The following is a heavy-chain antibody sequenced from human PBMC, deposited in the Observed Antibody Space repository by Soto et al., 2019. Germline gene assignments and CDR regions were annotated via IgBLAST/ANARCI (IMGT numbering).Heavy chain of an antibody. J-gene: IGHJ6*02. V-gene: IGHV3-73*01. CDR2: IRSKANSYAT. CDR1: GFTFSGSA. CDR3: TRPLVGPRSHYYYYGMDV. D-gene: IGHD3-10*01. Sequence: GGSLRLSCAASGFTFSGSAMHWVRQASGKGLEWVGRIRSKANSYATAYAASVKGRFTISRDDSKNTAYLQMNSLKTEDTAVYYCTRPLVGPRSHYYYYGMDVWGQGTTVTVSS.